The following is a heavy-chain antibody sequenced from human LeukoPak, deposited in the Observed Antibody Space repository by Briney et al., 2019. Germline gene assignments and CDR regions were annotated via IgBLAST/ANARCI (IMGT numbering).Heavy chain of an antibody. V-gene: IGHV3-30*04. CDR3: ARDLMAAAGPYYFDY. CDR2: ISYDGSNK. Sequence: GGSLRLSCAASGFTFSSYAMHWVRQAPGKGLEWVAVISYDGSNKYYADSVKGRFTISRDNSKNTLYLQMNSLRAGDTAVYYCARDLMAAAGPYYFDYWGQGTLVTVSS. CDR1: GFTFSSYA. J-gene: IGHJ4*02. D-gene: IGHD6-13*01.